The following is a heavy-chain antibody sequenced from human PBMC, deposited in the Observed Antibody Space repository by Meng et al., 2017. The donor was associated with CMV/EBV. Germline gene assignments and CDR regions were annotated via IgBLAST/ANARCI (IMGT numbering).Heavy chain of an antibody. CDR3: AAGTFPLSDY. D-gene: IGHD6-13*01. Sequence: GSLRLSCTVSGASISSSSYYWGWIRQPPGKGLEWIRSIYYSGSTYYHPSLKSRVTISVDTYKNQFSPKPSSVTAADTAVYYCAAGTFPLSDYWGQGTLVTVSS. CDR1: GASISSSSYY. V-gene: IGHV4-39*07. CDR2: IYYSGST. J-gene: IGHJ4*02.